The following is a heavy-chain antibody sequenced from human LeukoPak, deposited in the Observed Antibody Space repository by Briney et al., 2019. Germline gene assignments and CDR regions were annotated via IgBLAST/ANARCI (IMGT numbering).Heavy chain of an antibody. D-gene: IGHD3-22*01. J-gene: IGHJ4*02. CDR1: GGTFSSYA. Sequence: GASVKVSCKASGGTFSSYAISWVRQAPGQGLEWMGGIIPIFGTANYAQKFQGRVTITTDESTSTAYMELSSLRSEDTAVYYCARDQGGYYDSSCYFDYWGQGTLVTVSS. CDR3: ARDQGGYYDSSCYFDY. CDR2: IIPIFGTA. V-gene: IGHV1-69*05.